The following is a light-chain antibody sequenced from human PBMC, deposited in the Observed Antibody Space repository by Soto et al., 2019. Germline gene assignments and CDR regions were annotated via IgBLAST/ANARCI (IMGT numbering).Light chain of an antibody. CDR3: GTWDSSLSAWL. CDR1: SSNIGNNY. V-gene: IGLV1-51*01. CDR2: DNN. Sequence: QAVVTQPPSVSAAPGQKVTISCSGSSSNIGNNYVSWYQQLPGTAPKLLIYDNNERPSGIPDRFSGSKSGTSATLGITGLQTGDEADYHCGTWDSSLSAWLFGGGTKLTVL. J-gene: IGLJ3*02.